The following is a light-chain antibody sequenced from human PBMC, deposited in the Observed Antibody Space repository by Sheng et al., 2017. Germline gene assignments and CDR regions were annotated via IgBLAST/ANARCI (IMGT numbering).Light chain of an antibody. J-gene: IGKJ4*01. CDR3: QHGSAWPLT. V-gene: IGKV3-20*01. CDR1: QSVSSRY. Sequence: EIVLTQSPGTLSLSPGERATLSCRASQSVSSRYLAWYQQKPGQAPRLLIFGASSRPTGIPDRFSGSVSGTDFTLTIRSLEPEDVAVYYCQHGSAWPLTFGGGTEGGDQT. CDR2: GAS.